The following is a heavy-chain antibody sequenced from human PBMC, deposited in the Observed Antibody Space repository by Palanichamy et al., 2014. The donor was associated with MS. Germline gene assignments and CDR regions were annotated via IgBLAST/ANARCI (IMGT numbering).Heavy chain of an antibody. CDR1: GFTFSSYG. CDR3: ARGRDTAMITGAYNWFDP. V-gene: IGHV3-33*01. D-gene: IGHD5-18*01. Sequence: QVQLVESGGGVVQPGRSLRLSCAASGFTFSSYGMHWVRQAPGKGLEWVALIWYDGSNEYYADSVKGRFTISRDNSKNTLYLQMNSLRAEDTAVYYCARGRDTAMITGAYNWFDPWGQGTLVTVSS. CDR2: IWYDGSNE. J-gene: IGHJ5*02.